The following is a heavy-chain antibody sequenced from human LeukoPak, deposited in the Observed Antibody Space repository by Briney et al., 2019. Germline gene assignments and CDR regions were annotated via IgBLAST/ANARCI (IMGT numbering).Heavy chain of an antibody. V-gene: IGHV3-23*01. CDR2: ISAGGVTT. Sequence: GGSLRLSCAASGFTFSGYAMTWVRQAPDIGLEWVSTISAGGVTTYYADSVKGRFTISRDNSKNTLHLHMNSLRVGDAAVYYCVTRGTTATKYLEYWGQGTLVTVSS. D-gene: IGHD1-1*01. CDR3: VTRGTTATKYLEY. J-gene: IGHJ4*02. CDR1: GFTFSGYA.